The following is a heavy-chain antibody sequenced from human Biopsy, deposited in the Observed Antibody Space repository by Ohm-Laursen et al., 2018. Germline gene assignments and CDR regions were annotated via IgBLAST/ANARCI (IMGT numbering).Heavy chain of an antibody. V-gene: IGHV1-69*06. CDR2: IIPITRTV. CDR3: AGTRSIGFVPQTPRLFDY. Sequence: SSVKVSCKASGGGFKSYALSWVRQAPGQGLEWLGGIIPITRTVKSAQRLEGRLTITADTSTDTAFLELSSLRAEDTAVYYCAGTRSIGFVPQTPRLFDYWGPGTLVTVSS. D-gene: IGHD6-25*01. J-gene: IGHJ4*02. CDR1: GGGFKSYA.